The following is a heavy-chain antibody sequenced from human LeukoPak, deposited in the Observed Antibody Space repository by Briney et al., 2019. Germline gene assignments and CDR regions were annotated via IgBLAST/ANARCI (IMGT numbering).Heavy chain of an antibody. CDR3: ARGYSSGLETYFDF. Sequence: PGGSLRLSCAASGFTFGSHYMNWVRQAPGEGLEWVANIKPDGSMESYVDSVRGRFTISRDNAKNSLYLQMNTLRVEDTAVYFCARGYSSGLETYFDFWGQGILVTVSS. D-gene: IGHD2-15*01. J-gene: IGHJ4*02. V-gene: IGHV3-7*01. CDR1: GFTFGSHY. CDR2: IKPDGSME.